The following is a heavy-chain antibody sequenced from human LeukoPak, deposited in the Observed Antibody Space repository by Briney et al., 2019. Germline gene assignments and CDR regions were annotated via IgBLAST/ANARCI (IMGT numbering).Heavy chain of an antibody. D-gene: IGHD1-26*01. Sequence: ASMKVSCKASGYTFTSYYMHWVRQAPGQGLEWMGIINPSGGSTSYAQKFQGRVTMTRDTSTSTVYMELSSLRSEDTAVYYCARRADDSGSYYYFDYWGQGTLVTVSS. J-gene: IGHJ4*02. CDR3: ARRADDSGSYYYFDY. CDR1: GYTFTSYY. CDR2: INPSGGST. V-gene: IGHV1-46*03.